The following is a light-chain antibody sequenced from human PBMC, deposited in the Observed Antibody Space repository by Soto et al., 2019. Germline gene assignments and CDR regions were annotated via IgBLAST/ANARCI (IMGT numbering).Light chain of an antibody. V-gene: IGKV1-12*01. J-gene: IGKJ4*01. CDR3: QQANSPPLT. CDR1: ERINTY. CDR2: AAS. Sequence: DIQMTQSPSSVSASVGDRVTITCRASERINTYLAWYQQQPGKAPKLLIYAASSLQSGVPSRFSGSGSGTEFTLTISNLQTEDFATYYCQQANSPPLTFGGGTKVEIK.